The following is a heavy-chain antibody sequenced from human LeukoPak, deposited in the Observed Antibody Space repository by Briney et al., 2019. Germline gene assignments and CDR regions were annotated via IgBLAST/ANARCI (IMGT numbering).Heavy chain of an antibody. CDR1: GFTFSSYA. J-gene: IGHJ4*02. CDR2: ISGGGGST. V-gene: IGHV3-23*01. CDR3: ATSYSSSWTNDY. D-gene: IGHD6-13*01. Sequence: GGSLRLSCAASGFTFSSYAMSWVRQARGTGLERVSAISGGGGSTYYADSVKGRFTISRDNSKNTLYLQMNSLRAEDTAVYYCATSYSSSWTNDYWGQGTLVTVSS.